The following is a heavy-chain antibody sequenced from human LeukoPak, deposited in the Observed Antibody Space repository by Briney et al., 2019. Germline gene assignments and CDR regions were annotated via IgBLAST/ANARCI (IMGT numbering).Heavy chain of an antibody. CDR1: GYTLTDYY. V-gene: IGHV1-2*02. Sequence: ASVKVSCKASGYTLTDYYMHWVRQAPAQGLAGMGWINPNSGGTNYAQKFQGRVTMTRDTSISTAYMEMSRLRSDDTAVYYCARDLQVVTAIIGDAFDIWGQGTLVTVSS. CDR2: INPNSGGT. D-gene: IGHD2-21*02. CDR3: ARDLQVVTAIIGDAFDI. J-gene: IGHJ3*02.